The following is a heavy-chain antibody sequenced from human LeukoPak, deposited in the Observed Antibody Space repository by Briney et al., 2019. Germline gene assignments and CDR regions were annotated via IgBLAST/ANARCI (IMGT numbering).Heavy chain of an antibody. Sequence: GGSLRLFCAASVFTFCSYEVNGVRQAPGKGLEWVSYISSIGSTIYYADSVEGRFTFSRDNGKHSLYRQMYTLRAEDRAVFYCAELGITMIGGVWGKGTTVTISS. V-gene: IGHV3-48*03. J-gene: IGHJ6*04. CDR3: AELGITMIGGV. CDR2: ISSIGSTI. D-gene: IGHD3-10*02. CDR1: VFTFCSYE.